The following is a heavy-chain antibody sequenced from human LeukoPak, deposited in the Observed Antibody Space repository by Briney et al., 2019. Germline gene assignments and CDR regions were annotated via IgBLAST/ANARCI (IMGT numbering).Heavy chain of an antibody. CDR2: ISNNGGST. D-gene: IGHD6-19*01. V-gene: IGHV3-64*02. CDR3: ARVAVAGNGVFDY. Sequence: GGSLRLSCAASGFTFSNYAMHWVRQTPGKGLEYVSAISNNGGSTYYADSVKGRFTISRDNSKNRLYLQMGSLIAEDMAVYYCARVAVAGNGVFDYWGQGTLVTVSS. CDR1: GFTFSNYA. J-gene: IGHJ4*02.